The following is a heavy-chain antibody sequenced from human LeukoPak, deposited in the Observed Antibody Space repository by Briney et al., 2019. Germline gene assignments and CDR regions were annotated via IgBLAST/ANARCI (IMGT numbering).Heavy chain of an antibody. D-gene: IGHD2-2*01. V-gene: IGHV4-34*01. Sequence: SETLSLICPVNGGSLSGYYWSWIRQHPRKWLEWIGEINHSGSTNYNPSLKSRVTISVDTSKNQFSLKLSSVTAADTALYYCARGYCSSTSCYGFDYWGQGTLVTVSS. CDR2: INHSGST. CDR3: ARGYCSSTSCYGFDY. CDR1: GGSLSGYY. J-gene: IGHJ4*02.